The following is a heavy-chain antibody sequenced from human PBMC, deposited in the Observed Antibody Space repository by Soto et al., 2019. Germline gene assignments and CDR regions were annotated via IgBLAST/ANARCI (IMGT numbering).Heavy chain of an antibody. D-gene: IGHD2-21*02. CDR3: AKSLVTPSDAFDL. CDR1: GFTFGNYA. V-gene: IGHV3-23*01. Sequence: AVGSLRLSCAASGFTFGNYAMNWVRQAPGKGLEWISSISDPGTSTYYANSVKGRFSMSRDNSKNTLFLQMNRLRADDTAVYFCAKSLVTPSDAFDLWGRGTLVTVSS. CDR2: ISDPGTST. J-gene: IGHJ3*01.